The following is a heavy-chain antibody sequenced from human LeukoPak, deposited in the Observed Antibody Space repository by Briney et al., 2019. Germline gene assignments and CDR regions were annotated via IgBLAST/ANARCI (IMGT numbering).Heavy chain of an antibody. CDR1: GYTFTSYY. J-gene: IGHJ4*02. V-gene: IGHV1-2*02. D-gene: IGHD3-22*01. CDR2: INPNSGGT. CDR3: ASISYYYDSSGYYPEPFDY. Sequence: ASVKVSCKASGYTFTSYYMHWVRQAPGQGLEWMGWINPNSGGTNYAQKFQGRVTMTRDTSISTAYMELSRLRSDDTAVYYCASISYYYDSSGYYPEPFDYWGQGTLVTVSS.